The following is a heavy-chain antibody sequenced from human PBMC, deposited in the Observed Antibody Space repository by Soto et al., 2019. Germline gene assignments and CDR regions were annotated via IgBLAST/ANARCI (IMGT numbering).Heavy chain of an antibody. Sequence: ASVKVSCKVSGYTHTELSMHWVRQAPGKGLEWMGGFDPEDGETIYAQKFQGRVTMTEDTSTDTAYMELSSLRSEDTAVYYCATRGTRWLQSPFDYWGQGTLVTVSS. CDR3: ATRGTRWLQSPFDY. D-gene: IGHD1-1*01. CDR1: GYTHTELS. J-gene: IGHJ4*02. CDR2: FDPEDGET. V-gene: IGHV1-24*01.